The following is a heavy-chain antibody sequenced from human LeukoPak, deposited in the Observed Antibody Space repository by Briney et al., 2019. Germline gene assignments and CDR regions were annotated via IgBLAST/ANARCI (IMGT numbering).Heavy chain of an antibody. CDR2: IYYSGST. J-gene: IGHJ3*02. D-gene: IGHD3-10*01. CDR1: GASISSYY. V-gene: IGHV4-59*01. CDR3: ARVNMGLVFDI. Sequence: PSETLSLTCSVTGASISSYYWSWIRQPPGKGLEWIGYIYYSGSTNYNPSLKSRVTISVDTSKNQSSLRLSFVTAADTAVYYCARVNMGLVFDIWGQGTMVTVSS.